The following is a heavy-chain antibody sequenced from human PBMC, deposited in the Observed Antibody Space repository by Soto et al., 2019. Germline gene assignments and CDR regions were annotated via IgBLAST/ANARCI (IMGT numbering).Heavy chain of an antibody. J-gene: IGHJ6*02. V-gene: IGHV1-69*13. CDR1: GGTFSSYA. D-gene: IGHD2-2*01. CDR3: ARVGRGGIVVVPAAIENYYYGMDV. Sequence: SVKVSCKASGGTFSSYAISWVRQAPGQGLEWMGGIIPTFGTANYAQKFQGRVTITADESTSTAYMELSSLRSEDTAVYYCARVGRGGIVVVPAAIENYYYGMDVWGQGTTVPVSS. CDR2: IIPTFGTA.